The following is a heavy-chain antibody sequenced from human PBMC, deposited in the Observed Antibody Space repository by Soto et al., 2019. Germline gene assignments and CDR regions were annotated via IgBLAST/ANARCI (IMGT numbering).Heavy chain of an antibody. CDR3: ARLFMTMVRGVDNWFDP. D-gene: IGHD3-10*01. J-gene: IGHJ5*02. V-gene: IGHV4-39*01. CDR1: GGSISSSSYY. Sequence: ASETLSLTCTVSGGSISSSSYYWGWIRQPPGKGLEWIGSIYYSGSTYYNPSLKSRVTISVDTSKNQFSLKLSSVTAADTAVYYCARLFMTMVRGVDNWFDPWGQGTLVTVSS. CDR2: IYYSGST.